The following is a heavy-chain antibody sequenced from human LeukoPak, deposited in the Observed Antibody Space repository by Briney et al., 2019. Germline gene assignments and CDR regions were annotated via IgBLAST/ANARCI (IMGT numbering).Heavy chain of an antibody. CDR1: GFTFSTCA. J-gene: IGHJ4*02. CDR3: YSMIVVEIRVINDY. Sequence: GGSLRLSCSASGFTFSTCAMHWVRQAPGKGLEDVSAITGNGGDTYYADSVRGRFIISRDNSRNTLYLQMSSLRPEDTAVYYCYSMIVVEIRVINDYWGQGTLVTVSS. CDR2: ITGNGGDT. D-gene: IGHD3-22*01. V-gene: IGHV3-64D*06.